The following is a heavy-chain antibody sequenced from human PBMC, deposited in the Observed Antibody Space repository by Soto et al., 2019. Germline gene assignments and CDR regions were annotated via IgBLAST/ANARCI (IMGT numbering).Heavy chain of an antibody. D-gene: IGHD6-13*01. CDR2: TYYSGST. CDR1: GGSMIAYY. CDR3: ARVRGTAGKRYFDY. V-gene: IGHV4-59*01. J-gene: IGHJ4*02. Sequence: PWETLSLTCTVSGGSMIAYYWNWMWQPPGKGLQWIGYTYYSGSTTYNPSLKSRVTISVDSSKNQFSLKLDSVTPADTAVYYCARVRGTAGKRYFDYWGPGTLVTVSS.